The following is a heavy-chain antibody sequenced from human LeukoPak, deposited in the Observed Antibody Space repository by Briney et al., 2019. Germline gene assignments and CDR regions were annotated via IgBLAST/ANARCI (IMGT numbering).Heavy chain of an antibody. Sequence: SVKVSCKASGGTFSSYAISWVRQAPGQGLGWMGGIIPIFGTANYAQKFQGRVTVTTDASTNTAYMELSSLRSEDTAVYYCARARGYSYSSPFDYWGQGTLVTVSS. V-gene: IGHV1-69*05. CDR2: IIPIFGTA. J-gene: IGHJ4*02. CDR3: ARARGYSYSSPFDY. D-gene: IGHD5-18*01. CDR1: GGTFSSYA.